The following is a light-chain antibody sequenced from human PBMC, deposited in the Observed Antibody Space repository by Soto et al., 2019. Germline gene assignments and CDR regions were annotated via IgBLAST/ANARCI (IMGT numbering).Light chain of an antibody. CDR1: PSIKNL. CDR3: QQYHNWPST. Sequence: TQSPATLSVSPGEGATLSCRASPSIKNLLAWYQQRPGQSPRLLFYGASNRATGVPARFSGSGSGTDFTLAISSLQSEDFAVYYCQQYHNWPSTFGQGTRLEIK. J-gene: IGKJ5*01. CDR2: GAS. V-gene: IGKV3-15*01.